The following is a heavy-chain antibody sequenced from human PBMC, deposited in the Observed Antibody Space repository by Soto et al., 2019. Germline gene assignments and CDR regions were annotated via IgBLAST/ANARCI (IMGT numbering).Heavy chain of an antibody. CDR3: ARYPIAAAVTVVGTYYYYYGRDA. D-gene: IGHD6-13*01. V-gene: IGHV6-1*01. CDR2: TYYRSKWYN. Sequence: PSQTLSLTCAISGDSVSSNSAAWNWIRQSPSRGLEWLGRTYYRSKWYNEYAVSVKSRITINPDTSKNQFYLQLNSVTPEDTAVNYCARYPIAAAVTVVGTYYYYYGRDAWGQGSTGTVAS. J-gene: IGHJ6*02. CDR1: GDSVSSNSAA.